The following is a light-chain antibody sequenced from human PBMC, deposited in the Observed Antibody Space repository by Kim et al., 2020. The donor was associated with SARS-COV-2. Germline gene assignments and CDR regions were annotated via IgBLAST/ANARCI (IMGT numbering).Light chain of an antibody. Sequence: EIVMTQSPATLSVSPGERATLSCRASQSVSDALAWYQQKPGQAPRLLIYAASTRATGTPARFSGSGYGTDFTLTISSLQSEDFAVYYCQQYKIWPPYTFGQGTKLEI. J-gene: IGKJ2*01. V-gene: IGKV3-15*01. CDR3: QQYKIWPPYT. CDR1: QSVSDA. CDR2: AAS.